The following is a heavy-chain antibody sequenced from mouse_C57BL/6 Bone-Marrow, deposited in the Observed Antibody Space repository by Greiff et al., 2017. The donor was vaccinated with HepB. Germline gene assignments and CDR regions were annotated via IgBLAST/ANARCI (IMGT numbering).Heavy chain of an antibody. CDR3: ARDYYGSSYLYYYAMDY. Sequence: EVKVVESGGGLVKPGGSLKLSCAASGFTFSSYAMSWVRQTPEKRLEWVATISDGGSYTYYPDNVKGRFTISRDNAKNNLYLQMSHLKSEDTAMYYCARDYYGSSYLYYYAMDYWGQGTSVTVSS. CDR1: GFTFSSYA. CDR2: ISDGGSYT. J-gene: IGHJ4*01. V-gene: IGHV5-4*03. D-gene: IGHD1-1*01.